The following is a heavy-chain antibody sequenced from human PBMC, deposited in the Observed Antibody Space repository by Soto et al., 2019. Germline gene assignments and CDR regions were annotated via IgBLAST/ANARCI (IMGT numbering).Heavy chain of an antibody. CDR2: INPNSGGT. V-gene: IGHV1-2*04. CDR3: AREQSLYYYDSSGYYLYYYYGMDV. Sequence: GASVKVSCTASGYTFTSYYMHWVRQAPGQGLEWMGWINPNSGGTNYAQKFQGWVTMTRDTSISTAYMELSRLRSDDTAVYYCAREQSLYYYDSSGYYLYYYYGMDVWGQGTTVTVSS. D-gene: IGHD3-22*01. CDR1: GYTFTSYY. J-gene: IGHJ6*02.